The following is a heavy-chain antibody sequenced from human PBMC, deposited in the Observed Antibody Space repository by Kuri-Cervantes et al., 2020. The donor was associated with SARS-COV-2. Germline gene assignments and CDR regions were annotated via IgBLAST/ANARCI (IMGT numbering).Heavy chain of an antibody. V-gene: IGHV3-20*04. Sequence: GESLKISCAASGFTFDDYGMSWVRQAPGKGLEWVSGINWNGGSTGYADSVKGRFTISRDNAKNSLYLQMNSLRAEDTALYYCARGDRYGDYQTFDYWGQGTLVTVSS. CDR2: INWNGGST. D-gene: IGHD4-17*01. J-gene: IGHJ4*02. CDR1: GFTFDDYG. CDR3: ARGDRYGDYQTFDY.